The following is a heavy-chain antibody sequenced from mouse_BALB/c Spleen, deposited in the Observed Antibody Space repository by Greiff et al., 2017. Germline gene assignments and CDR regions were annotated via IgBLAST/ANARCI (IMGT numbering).Heavy chain of an antibody. CDR1: GYTFTSYV. CDR2: INPYNDGT. J-gene: IGHJ2*01. D-gene: IGHD1-1*01. Sequence: EVQLQQSGPELVKPGASVKMSCKASGYTFTSYVMHWVKQKPGQGLEWIGYINPYNDGTKYNEKFKGKATLTSDKSSSTAYMELSSLTSEDSAVYYCAREGITTVGYYFDYWGQGTTLTVSS. V-gene: IGHV1-14*01. CDR3: AREGITTVGYYFDY.